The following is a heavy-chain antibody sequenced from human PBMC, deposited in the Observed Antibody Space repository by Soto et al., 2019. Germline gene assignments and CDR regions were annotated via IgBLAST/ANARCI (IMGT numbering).Heavy chain of an antibody. Sequence: QVQLVESGGGLVKPGGSLRLSCAASGFTFSDYYMSWIRQAPGKGLEWVSYISSSGSTIYYADSVKGRFTISRDNAXXSLYLQMNSLRAEDTAVYYCASYRLPHYYYYGVDVWGQGTTVTVSS. CDR3: ASYRLPHYYYYGVDV. D-gene: IGHD5-18*01. CDR1: GFTFSDYY. J-gene: IGHJ6*02. CDR2: ISSSGSTI. V-gene: IGHV3-11*01.